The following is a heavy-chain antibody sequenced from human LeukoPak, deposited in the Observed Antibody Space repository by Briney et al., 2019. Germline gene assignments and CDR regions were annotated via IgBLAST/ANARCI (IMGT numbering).Heavy chain of an antibody. CDR2: ISSSGRSI. J-gene: IGHJ4*02. CDR1: GFTFSDYY. D-gene: IGHD5-12*01. Sequence: KPGGSLRLSCAVSGFTFSDYYMTWIRQAPGKGLEWISYISSSGRSIYYAESVKGRFTISRDNAKNSLYLQTNSLRAEDTAVYYCAKVYSGYDYWGQGTLVTVSS. V-gene: IGHV3-11*01. CDR3: AKVYSGYDY.